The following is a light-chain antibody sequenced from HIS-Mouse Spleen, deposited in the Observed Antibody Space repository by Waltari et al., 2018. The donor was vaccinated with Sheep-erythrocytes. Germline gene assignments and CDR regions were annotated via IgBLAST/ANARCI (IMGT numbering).Light chain of an antibody. CDR3: SSYAGSNNYV. J-gene: IGLJ1*01. Sequence: QSALTQPPSASGSPGQSVTISCTGTSSDVGGYNYVSWYQQHPGKAPKLMIYEFSKRPSGVHDRCSGSKSGNTASLTVSGLQAEDEADYYGSSYAGSNNYVFGTGTKVTVL. CDR1: SSDVGGYNY. V-gene: IGLV2-8*01. CDR2: EFS.